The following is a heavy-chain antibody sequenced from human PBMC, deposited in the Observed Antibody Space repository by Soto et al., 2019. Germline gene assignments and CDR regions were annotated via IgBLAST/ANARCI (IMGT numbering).Heavy chain of an antibody. J-gene: IGHJ5*01. CDR3: ARLMGVRGSVITLIPKYFDF. CDR1: GGSISSHNW. Sequence: PSETLSLTCAVSGGSISSHNWWSWVRQTPGKGLEWIGEIYHGAPANYNPSLKSRVTISTDESKNQLSLKMTSVAAADTAVYYSARLMGVRGSVITLIPKYFDFWGQGTRVTVSS. CDR2: IYHGAPA. D-gene: IGHD3-10*01. V-gene: IGHV4-4*02.